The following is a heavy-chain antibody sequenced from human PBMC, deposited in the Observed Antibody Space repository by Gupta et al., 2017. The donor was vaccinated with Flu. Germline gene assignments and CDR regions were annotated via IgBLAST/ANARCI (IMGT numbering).Heavy chain of an antibody. J-gene: IGHJ5*02. CDR1: GFTFSSYW. V-gene: IGHV3-74*01. D-gene: IGHD2-2*01. CDR3: ARGGYCSSSTCRDSWLDP. CDR2: INRDGSDF. Sequence: EVQLVESGGGLVQPGGSLRLSCAASGFTFSSYWMHWVRHAPGKGLVWVSRINRDGSDFSYAESVTGRFTISRDNAKNTVYLQMSSLRAEDTAMYYCARGGYCSSSTCRDSWLDPWGQGTLVTVSS.